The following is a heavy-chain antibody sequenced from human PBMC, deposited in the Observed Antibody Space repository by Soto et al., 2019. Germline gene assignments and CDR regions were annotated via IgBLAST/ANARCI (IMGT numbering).Heavy chain of an antibody. CDR1: GFTFSSYS. V-gene: IGHV3-21*01. J-gene: IGHJ3*02. CDR3: ARVPFRGNAFDI. CDR2: ISSSSSYI. Sequence: GGSLRLSCAASGFTFSSYSMNWVRQAPGKGLEWVSSISSSSSYIYYADSVKGRLTISRDNAKNSLYLQMNSLRAEDTAVYYCARVPFRGNAFDIWGQGTMVTVSS.